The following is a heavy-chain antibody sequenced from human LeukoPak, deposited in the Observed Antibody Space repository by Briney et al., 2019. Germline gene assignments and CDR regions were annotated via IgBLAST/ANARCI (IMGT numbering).Heavy chain of an antibody. V-gene: IGHV3-7*04. CDR3: TRVGYVDEGIDY. J-gene: IGHJ4*02. CDR1: GFPFSSYW. D-gene: IGHD4-17*01. CDR2: IKQDGSKK. Sequence: GGSLRLSCVASGFPFSSYWMTWVRQAPGKRLEWVANIKQDGSKKSYVDSVKGRFTISRDNAKNSLYLQMNSLRAEDTAIYYCTRVGYVDEGIDYWGQGTLVTVSS.